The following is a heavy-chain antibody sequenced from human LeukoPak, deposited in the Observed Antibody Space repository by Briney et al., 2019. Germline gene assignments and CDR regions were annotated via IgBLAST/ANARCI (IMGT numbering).Heavy chain of an antibody. D-gene: IGHD6-19*01. V-gene: IGHV1-2*02. Sequence: ATLKLSCKVSGYTFTGYYMHWVRQAPGPGLEWMGWINPNSGGTNYAQKLQGRVTMTRDTSISTAYMELSRLRSDDTAVYYWARGCKRSQRYSSGPGGYWGQGTLVTVSS. CDR2: INPNSGGT. J-gene: IGHJ4*02. CDR1: GYTFTGYY. CDR3: ARGCKRSQRYSSGPGGY.